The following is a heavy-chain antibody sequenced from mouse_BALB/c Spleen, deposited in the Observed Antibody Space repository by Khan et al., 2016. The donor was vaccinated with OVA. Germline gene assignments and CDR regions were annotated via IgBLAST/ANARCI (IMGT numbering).Heavy chain of an antibody. CDR3: AGSKYHSRY. CDR2: IWAGGST. J-gene: IGHJ2*01. D-gene: IGHD3-3*01. V-gene: IGHV2-9*02. CDR1: GYSLTRYG. Sequence: VQLKESGPGLVAPSQSLSITCTAYGYSLTRYGVHWVRQPPGKGLEWLGLIWAGGSTNYNWALMSRLSISIANSKSLVVLILISLQTDDTALYYYAGSKYHSRYWGQGTTLTVSS.